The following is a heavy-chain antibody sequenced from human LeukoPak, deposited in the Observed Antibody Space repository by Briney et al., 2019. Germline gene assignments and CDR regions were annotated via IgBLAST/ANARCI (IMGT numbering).Heavy chain of an antibody. CDR1: GFTFDDYA. Sequence: GGSLRLSCAASGFTFDDYAMHWVRQAPGKGLEWVSGISGSGGSTYYADSVKGRFTISRDNSKNTLYLQMNSLRAEDTAVYYCAKLGGFTIFGVVPDVWGKGTTVTVSS. J-gene: IGHJ6*04. D-gene: IGHD3-3*01. V-gene: IGHV3-23*01. CDR2: ISGSGGST. CDR3: AKLGGFTIFGVVPDV.